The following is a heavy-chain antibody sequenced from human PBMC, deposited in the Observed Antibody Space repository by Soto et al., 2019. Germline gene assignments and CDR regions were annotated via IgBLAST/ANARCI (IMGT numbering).Heavy chain of an antibody. D-gene: IGHD5-18*01. Sequence: LRLSCAASGCTFSSYAMHWVRQAPGKGLEWVAVISYDGSNKYYADSVKGRFTISRDNSKNTLYLQMNSLRAEDTAVYYCARDKVGQLWGHGGGYYYGMDVWGQGTTVTVSS. CDR1: GCTFSSYA. J-gene: IGHJ6*02. CDR3: ARDKVGQLWGHGGGYYYGMDV. CDR2: ISYDGSNK. V-gene: IGHV3-30-3*01.